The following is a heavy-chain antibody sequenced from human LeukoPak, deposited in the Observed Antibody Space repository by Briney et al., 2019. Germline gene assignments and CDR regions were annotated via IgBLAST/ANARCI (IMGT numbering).Heavy chain of an antibody. CDR2: IYYSGST. J-gene: IGHJ3*02. CDR1: GGSISSYY. Sequence: SETLSLTCTVSGGSISSYYWTWIRQPPGKGLEWIGYIYYSGSTNYNPSLKSRVTISVDTSKNQFSLKLSSVTAADTAVYYCARVPDSSGYYYGAFDIWGQGTMVTVSS. V-gene: IGHV4-59*08. D-gene: IGHD3-22*01. CDR3: ARVPDSSGYYYGAFDI.